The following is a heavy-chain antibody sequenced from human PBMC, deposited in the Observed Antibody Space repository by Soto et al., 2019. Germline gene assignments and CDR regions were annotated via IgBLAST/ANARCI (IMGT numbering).Heavy chain of an antibody. CDR3: ARVPGRL. Sequence: QLVETGGGLIQPGTSLTLSCAASGFSVSRNYMTWVRQAPGKGLEWVSFVYSGGATFYAGSVKGRFILSRDDSQNTIYLQMNNLRAEDTAVYYCARVPGRLWGRGTLVTVA. J-gene: IGHJ4*02. V-gene: IGHV3-53*02. CDR2: VYSGGAT. CDR1: GFSVSRNY. D-gene: IGHD3-10*01.